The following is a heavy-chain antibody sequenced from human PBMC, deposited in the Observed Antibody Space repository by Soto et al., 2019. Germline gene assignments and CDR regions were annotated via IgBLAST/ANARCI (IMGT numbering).Heavy chain of an antibody. Sequence: PGESLKISCNGSGYSFTSYWIGWVRQMPGKGLEWMGIIYPGDSDTRYSPSFQGQVTISADKSISTAYLQWSSLKASDTAMYYCASNNGGTLGATTGFDYWGQGTRVILSS. CDR1: GYSFTSYW. CDR3: ASNNGGTLGATTGFDY. D-gene: IGHD1-26*01. CDR2: IYPGDSDT. J-gene: IGHJ4*02. V-gene: IGHV5-51*01.